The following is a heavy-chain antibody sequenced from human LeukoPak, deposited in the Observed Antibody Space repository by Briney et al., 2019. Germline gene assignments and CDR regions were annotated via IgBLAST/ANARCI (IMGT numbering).Heavy chain of an antibody. CDR1: GFTFSTYW. Sequence: GGSLRLSCAASGFTFSTYWMNWFRQTPGKGLEWVAKIKADGGEKDHVASVKGRFTISRDNAKNSLYLQMNSLRVEDTAVYYCARGGAARPDCWGQGTRVTVSS. J-gene: IGHJ4*02. D-gene: IGHD6-6*01. V-gene: IGHV3-7*01. CDR2: IKADGGEK. CDR3: ARGGAARPDC.